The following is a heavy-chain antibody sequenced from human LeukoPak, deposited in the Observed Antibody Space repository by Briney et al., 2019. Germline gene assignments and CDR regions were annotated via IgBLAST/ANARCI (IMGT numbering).Heavy chain of an antibody. CDR2: IKEDGSEK. CDR1: GFTFSTYW. D-gene: IGHD3-9*01. Sequence: GGSLRLSCAASGFTFSTYWMSWVRQAPGKGLEWVANIKEDGSEKYYVDSVKGRFTISRDNAKNSLYLQINSLRAEDTGIYYCARSRIQTRYSGYKWGQGTLVTVSS. J-gene: IGHJ4*02. CDR3: ARSRIQTRYSGYK. V-gene: IGHV3-7*01.